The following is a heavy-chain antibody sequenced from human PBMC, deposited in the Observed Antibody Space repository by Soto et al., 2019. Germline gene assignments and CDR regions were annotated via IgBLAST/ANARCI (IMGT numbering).Heavy chain of an antibody. J-gene: IGHJ6*02. CDR2: ISYDGSNK. CDR1: GFTFSSYA. D-gene: IGHD2-2*01. V-gene: IGHV3-30-3*01. CDR3: ARDSYKYCSSTSCSRDGMDV. Sequence: GGSLRLSCAASGFTFSSYAMHWVRQSPGKGLEWVAVISYDGSNKYYADSVKGRFTISRDNSKNTLYLQMNSLRAEDTAVYYCARDSYKYCSSTSCSRDGMDVWGQGTTVTVSS.